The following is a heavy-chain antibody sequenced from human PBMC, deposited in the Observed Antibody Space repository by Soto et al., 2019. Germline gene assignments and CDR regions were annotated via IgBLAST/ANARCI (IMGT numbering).Heavy chain of an antibody. J-gene: IGHJ3*02. CDR1: GGSISSGGYY. Sequence: SETLSLTCTVSGGSISSGGYYWSWIRQHPGKGLEWIGYIYYSGSTYYNPSLKSRVTISVDTSKNQFSLKLSSVTAADTAVYYCARMPDIVVVVAASNDSFDIWGQGTMVTVSS. V-gene: IGHV4-31*03. CDR3: ARMPDIVVVVAASNDSFDI. CDR2: IYYSGST. D-gene: IGHD2-15*01.